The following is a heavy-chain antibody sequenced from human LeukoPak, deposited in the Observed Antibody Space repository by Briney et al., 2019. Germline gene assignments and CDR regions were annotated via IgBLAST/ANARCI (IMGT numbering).Heavy chain of an antibody. D-gene: IGHD1-14*01. Sequence: PSETLSLTCAVYGGSFSGYYWSWIRQPPGKGLEWTGEINHSGSTNYNPSLKSRVTISVDTSKNQFPLKLSSVTAADTAVYYCARGDRGYFDYWGQGTLVTVSS. CDR2: INHSGST. CDR3: ARGDRGYFDY. CDR1: GGSFSGYY. J-gene: IGHJ4*02. V-gene: IGHV4-34*01.